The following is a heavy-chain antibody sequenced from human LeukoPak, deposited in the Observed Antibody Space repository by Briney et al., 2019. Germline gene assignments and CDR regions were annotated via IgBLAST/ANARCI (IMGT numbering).Heavy chain of an antibody. CDR2: ISASGGST. CDR3: ARWGSTSCYDY. J-gene: IGHJ4*02. CDR1: GFTFSSYA. D-gene: IGHD2-2*01. Sequence: GVSLRLSCAASGFTFSSYAMSWVRQAPGKGLEWVSIISASGGSTYYADSVKGRFTISRDNSKNTLYLQMNSLRVEDTAVYYCARWGSTSCYDYWGQGTLVAVSS. V-gene: IGHV3-23*01.